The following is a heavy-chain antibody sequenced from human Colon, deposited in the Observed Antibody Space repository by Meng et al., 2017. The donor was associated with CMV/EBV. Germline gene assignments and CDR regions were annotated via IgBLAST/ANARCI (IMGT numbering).Heavy chain of an antibody. CDR2: ISSSSSYI. CDR3: ARDSSRQLELSWFDP. Sequence: GESLKISCAASGFTFSSYSMNWVRQAPGKGLEWVSSISSSSSYIYYADSVKGRFTISRDNAKISLYLQMNSLRAEDTAVYYCARDSSRQLELSWFDPWGQGTLVTVSS. J-gene: IGHJ5*02. D-gene: IGHD6-13*01. CDR1: GFTFSSYS. V-gene: IGHV3-21*01.